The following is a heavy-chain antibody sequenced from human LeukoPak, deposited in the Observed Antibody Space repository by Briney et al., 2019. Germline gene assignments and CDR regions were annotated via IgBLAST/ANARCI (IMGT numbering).Heavy chain of an antibody. CDR3: ARDNDRANYFDY. V-gene: IGHV4-4*02. D-gene: IGHD3-9*01. J-gene: IGHJ4*02. CDR2: IYHSGST. CDR1: GGTISSSNW. Sequence: SETLSLTCAVTGGTISSSNWWSWVRQPPGKGLEWIGEIYHSGSTYYNPSLKSRVTISVDRSKNQFSLKLSSVTAADTAVYYCARDNDRANYFDYWGQGTLVTVSS.